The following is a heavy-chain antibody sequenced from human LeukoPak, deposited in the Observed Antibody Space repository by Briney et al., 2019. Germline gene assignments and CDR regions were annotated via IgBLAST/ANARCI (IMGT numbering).Heavy chain of an antibody. CDR1: GFTFTSYA. J-gene: IGHJ3*02. V-gene: IGHV3-23*01. Sequence: GGSLRLSCAASGFTFTSYAMSWVRQAPGKGLEWVSAISGSGGSTYSADSVKGRFTISRDNSKNTLYLQMNSLRAEDTAVYCCAKVDTAMVDAFDIWGQGTMVTVSS. CDR3: AKVDTAMVDAFDI. CDR2: ISGSGGST. D-gene: IGHD5-18*01.